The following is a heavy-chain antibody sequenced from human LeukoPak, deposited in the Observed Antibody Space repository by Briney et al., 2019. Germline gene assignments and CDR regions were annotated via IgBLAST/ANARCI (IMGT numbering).Heavy chain of an antibody. CDR1: GGSFSGYY. Sequence: SETLSLTCAVYGGSFSGYYWSWIRRPPGKGLEWIGEINHSGSTNYNPSLKSRVTISVDTSKNQFSLKLSSVTAADTAVYYCAGRPYYYGSGSYHNWFDPWGQGTLVTVSS. D-gene: IGHD3-10*01. J-gene: IGHJ5*02. V-gene: IGHV4-34*01. CDR2: INHSGST. CDR3: AGRPYYYGSGSYHNWFDP.